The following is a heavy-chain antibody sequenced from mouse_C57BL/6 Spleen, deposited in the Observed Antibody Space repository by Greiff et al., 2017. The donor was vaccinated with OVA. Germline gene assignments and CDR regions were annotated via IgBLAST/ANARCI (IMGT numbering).Heavy chain of an antibody. D-gene: IGHD2-4*01. CDR2: IDPSDSYT. V-gene: IGHV1-69*01. CDR1: GYTFTSYW. Sequence: VQLQQPGAELVMPGASVKLSCKASGYTFTSYWMHWVKQRPGQGLEWIGEIDPSDSYTNYNQKFKGKSTLTVDKSSSTAYMQLSSLTSEDSAVYYCARSGDYDGYWGEGTLVTVSA. J-gene: IGHJ3*01. CDR3: ARSGDYDGY.